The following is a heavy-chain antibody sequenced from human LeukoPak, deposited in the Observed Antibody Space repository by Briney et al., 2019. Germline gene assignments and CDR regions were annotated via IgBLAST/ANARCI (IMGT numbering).Heavy chain of an antibody. Sequence: GGSLRLSCAASGFTVSSNYMSWVRQAPGKGLEWVSVIYSGGSTYYADSVKGRFTISRDNSKNTLYLQMNSLRAEDTAVYYCARDQTGGRLGWYFDLWGRGTLVTVSS. CDR3: ARDQTGGRLGWYFDL. CDR1: GFTVSSNY. D-gene: IGHD7-27*01. CDR2: IYSGGST. J-gene: IGHJ2*01. V-gene: IGHV3-66*01.